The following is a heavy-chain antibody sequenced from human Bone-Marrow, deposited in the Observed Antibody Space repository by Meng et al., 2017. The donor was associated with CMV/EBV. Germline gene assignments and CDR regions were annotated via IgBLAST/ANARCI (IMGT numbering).Heavy chain of an antibody. V-gene: IGHV3-73*01. Sequence: LKLCCAASGSSFGGSAMHWVRRASGKGLGWVGRIRSKAHSYVTVYAASVRGRFTISRDDSKNTAYLKMNSLKTEDTTVYYCDPGSGGWGQGTLVTVSS. CDR1: GSSFGGSA. D-gene: IGHD1-1*01. CDR3: DPGSGG. J-gene: IGHJ4*02. CDR2: IRSKAHSYVT.